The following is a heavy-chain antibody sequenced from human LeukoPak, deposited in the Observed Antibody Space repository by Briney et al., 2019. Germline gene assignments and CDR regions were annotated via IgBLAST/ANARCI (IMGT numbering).Heavy chain of an antibody. J-gene: IGHJ4*02. CDR2: INHSGST. D-gene: IGHD3-10*01. V-gene: IGHV4-34*01. Sequence: AESLSLTCAVYGGSFSGYSWNWVRQPPGKGLEWIGEINHSGSTNYNPSLKRGVTISVVTSKNQFTLKLSSVTAAQTDDNYVARGPRYYGSDWGRGTLVTVSS. CDR1: GGSFSGYS. CDR3: ARGPRYYGSD.